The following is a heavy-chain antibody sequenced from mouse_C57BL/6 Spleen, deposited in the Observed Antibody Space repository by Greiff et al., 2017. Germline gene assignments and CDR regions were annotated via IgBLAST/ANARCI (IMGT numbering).Heavy chain of an antibody. V-gene: IGHV1-62-2*01. CDR1: GYTFTEYT. J-gene: IGHJ3*01. CDR3: ARDEEESYYYGSRGLAY. D-gene: IGHD1-1*01. CDR2: FYPGSGSI. Sequence: QVQLKQSGAELVNPGASVKLSCKASGYTFTEYTIHWVKQRSGQGLEWIGWFYPGSGSIKYNEKFKDKATLTADKSSSTVYMGLSRMTSEDSAVYICARDEEESYYYGSRGLAYWGQGTLVTVSA.